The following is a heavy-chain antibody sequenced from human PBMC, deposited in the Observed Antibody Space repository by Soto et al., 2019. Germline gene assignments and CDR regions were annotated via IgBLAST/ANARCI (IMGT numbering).Heavy chain of an antibody. D-gene: IGHD3-3*01. CDR2: ISAYNGNT. V-gene: IGHV1-18*01. CDR3: ASSFGVVIPTSLSLDY. Sequence: ASVTVSCKGSGYTFTSYGISWVRQAPGQGLEWMGWISAYNGNTNYAQKLQGRVTMTTDTSTSTAYMELRSLRSDDTAVYYCASSFGVVIPTSLSLDYWGQGTLVTAPQ. J-gene: IGHJ4*02. CDR1: GYTFTSYG.